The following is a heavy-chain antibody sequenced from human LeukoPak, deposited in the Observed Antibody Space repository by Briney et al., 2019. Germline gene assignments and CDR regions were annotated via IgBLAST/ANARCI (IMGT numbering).Heavy chain of an antibody. CDR1: GGSTSSYY. CDR3: ARDYGYSYGYSFDY. J-gene: IGHJ4*02. D-gene: IGHD5-18*01. V-gene: IGHV4-4*07. Sequence: SETLSLSCTVSGGSTSSYYWSWIRQPAGKGLEWIGRIYTSGSTNYNPSLTSRVTMSVDTSKNRFSLKLSSVTAADTAVYYCARDYGYSYGYSFDYWGQGTLVTVSS. CDR2: IYTSGST.